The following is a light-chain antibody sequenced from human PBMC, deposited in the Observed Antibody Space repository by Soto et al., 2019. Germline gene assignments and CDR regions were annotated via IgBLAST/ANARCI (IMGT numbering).Light chain of an antibody. V-gene: IGKV1-39*01. CDR3: QQSYSTLLIT. CDR2: AAS. Sequence: DIQMTQSPSSLSASVGDRVTITCQASQSISTYLNWYQQKPGKAPKLLIYAASSLQSGVPSRCSGSGSGTDFTLTISSLQPEDFATYDGQQSYSTLLITFGQGTRLEI. CDR1: QSISTY. J-gene: IGKJ5*01.